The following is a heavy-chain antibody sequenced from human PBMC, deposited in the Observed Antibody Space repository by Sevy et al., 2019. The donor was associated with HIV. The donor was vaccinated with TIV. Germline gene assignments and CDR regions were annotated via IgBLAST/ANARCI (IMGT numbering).Heavy chain of an antibody. CDR3: AKDLTAYYYDSSGHFDAFDI. Sequence: GGSLRLSCAASGFTLSSYAMSWVRQAPGKGLEWVSAISGSGGSTYYADSVKGRFTISRDNSKNTLYLQMNSLRAEDTAVYYCAKDLTAYYYDSSGHFDAFDIWGQGSMVTVSS. V-gene: IGHV3-23*01. D-gene: IGHD3-22*01. CDR2: ISGSGGST. CDR1: GFTLSSYA. J-gene: IGHJ3*02.